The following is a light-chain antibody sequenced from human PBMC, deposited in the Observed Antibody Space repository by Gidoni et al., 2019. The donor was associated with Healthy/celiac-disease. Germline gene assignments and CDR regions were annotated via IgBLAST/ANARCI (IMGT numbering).Light chain of an antibody. CDR3: QQYNNWSYT. Sequence: EIVMTQAPATLSVSPGERATLSCRASQSGSSNLAWYQQTPGQAPRLLIEGASPRAIGIPASFSGCGSGCEFTLTISSRQSEDFAVCYCQQYNNWSYTFGQGTKLEIK. CDR2: GAS. CDR1: QSGSSN. J-gene: IGKJ2*01. V-gene: IGKV3-15*01.